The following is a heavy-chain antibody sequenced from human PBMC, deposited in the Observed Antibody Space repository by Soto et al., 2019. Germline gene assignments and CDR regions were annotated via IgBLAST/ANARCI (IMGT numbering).Heavy chain of an antibody. J-gene: IGHJ6*03. Sequence: GGSMRLSCAASRFTLKNSGMSGVLQAPGKGLEWVGCIKSKTYGGTTDYAAPVKGRFTISRDDSKNTMYLQMNSLKTEDTAVYYCTTDPDLGYCSGGSCCSAYYYYMDVWGKGTTVTVSS. CDR2: IKSKTYGGTT. D-gene: IGHD2-15*01. CDR1: RFTLKNSG. CDR3: TTDPDLGYCSGGSCCSAYYYYMDV. V-gene: IGHV3-15*01.